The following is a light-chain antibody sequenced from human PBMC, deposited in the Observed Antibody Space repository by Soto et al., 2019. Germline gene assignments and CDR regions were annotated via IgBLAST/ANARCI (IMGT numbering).Light chain of an antibody. V-gene: IGLV2-23*01. CDR2: EDI. J-gene: IGLJ2*01. CDR1: SSDVGGYNL. Sequence: QSALTQPASVSGSPGQSITISCSGSSSDVGGYNLVSWYQQHPGKAPKLMIYEDIKRPSGVSNRFSGSKSGNTASLTISGLQPEDEADYYCCSYAGSSTFFFGGGTKLTVL. CDR3: CSYAGSSTFF.